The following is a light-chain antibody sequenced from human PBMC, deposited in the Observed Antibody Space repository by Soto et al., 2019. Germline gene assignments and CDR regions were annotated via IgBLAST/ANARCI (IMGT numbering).Light chain of an antibody. CDR3: QQYNSYRT. CDR2: DAS. Sequence: DIQMTQSPSTLSASVGDRVTITCLASQSISSWLAWYQQKPGKAPKLLIYDASSLESGVPSRFSGSGSGTEFTLTNSSLQPDDFATYDGQQYNSYRTVGQGTKVEIK. V-gene: IGKV1-5*01. CDR1: QSISSW. J-gene: IGKJ1*01.